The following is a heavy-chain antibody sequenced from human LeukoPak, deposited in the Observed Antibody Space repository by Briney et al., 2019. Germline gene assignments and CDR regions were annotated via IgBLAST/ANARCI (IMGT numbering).Heavy chain of an antibody. CDR3: AKDSRRGVSGSWKGPFDY. CDR1: GFTFSSYA. J-gene: IGHJ4*02. V-gene: IGHV3-23*01. CDR2: ISGSGGST. Sequence: PGGSLRLSCAASGFTFSSYAMSWVRQAPGKGLEWVSAISGSGGSTYYADSVKGRFTISRDNSKNTLYLQMNSLRAEDTAVYYCAKDSRRGVSGSWKGPFDYWGQGTLVTVSS. D-gene: IGHD2-15*01.